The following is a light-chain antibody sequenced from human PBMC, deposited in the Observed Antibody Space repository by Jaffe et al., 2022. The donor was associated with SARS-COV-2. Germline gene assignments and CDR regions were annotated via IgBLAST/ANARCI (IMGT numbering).Light chain of an antibody. CDR3: QQYYSYSLYT. J-gene: IGKJ2*01. CDR1: QSISSW. V-gene: IGKV1-5*03. Sequence: DIQMTQSPFTLSASVGDRVTITCRASQSISSWLAWYQQKPGKAPKLLIHKASSLESGVPSRFSGSGSGTEFTLSISSLQPDDFATYYCQQYYSYSLYTFGQGTKLEIK. CDR2: KAS.